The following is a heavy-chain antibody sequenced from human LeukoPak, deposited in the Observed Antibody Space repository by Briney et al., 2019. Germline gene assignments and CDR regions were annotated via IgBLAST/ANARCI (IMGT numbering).Heavy chain of an antibody. CDR3: ARGSVRGKDY. J-gene: IGHJ4*02. CDR1: GGSFSGYY. Sequence: PSETLSLTCAVYGGSFSGYYWNWIRQPPGKGLEWIGEINHSGSTNYNPSLKSRVTISLDTSKNQFSLKLSSVTAADTAVYYCARGSVRGKDYWGQGTLVTVSS. CDR2: INHSGST. V-gene: IGHV4-34*01. D-gene: IGHD3-10*01.